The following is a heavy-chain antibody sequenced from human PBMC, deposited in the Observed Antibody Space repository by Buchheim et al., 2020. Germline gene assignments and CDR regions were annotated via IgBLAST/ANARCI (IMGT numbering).Heavy chain of an antibody. CDR2: IYYSGTT. J-gene: IGHJ3*02. Sequence: QVQLQESGPGLVKPSQTLSLTCTVSGGSVSSSYYYWSWIRQHPGKGLEWIGYIYYSGTTYFNPSLESRVTISVDTSKKQFSLNLSSVTAADTAVYYCARDSYDSSGLDAFDIWGQGT. CDR3: ARDSYDSSGLDAFDI. CDR1: GGSVSSSYYY. D-gene: IGHD3-22*01. V-gene: IGHV4-31*03.